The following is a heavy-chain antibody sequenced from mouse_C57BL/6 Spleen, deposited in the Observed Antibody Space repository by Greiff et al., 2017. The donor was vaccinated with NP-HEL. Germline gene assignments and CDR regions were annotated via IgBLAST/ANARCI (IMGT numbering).Heavy chain of an antibody. CDR2: IDPSDSET. J-gene: IGHJ1*03. Sequence: QVQLQQPGAELVRPGSSVKLSCKASGYTFTSYWMHWVKQRPIQGLEWIGNIDPSDSETHYNQKFKDKATLTVDNSSSTAYTQLSSLTSEDSAVYDCARLATTVVAHWYFDVWGTGTTVTVSS. D-gene: IGHD1-1*01. V-gene: IGHV1-52*01. CDR3: ARLATTVVAHWYFDV. CDR1: GYTFTSYW.